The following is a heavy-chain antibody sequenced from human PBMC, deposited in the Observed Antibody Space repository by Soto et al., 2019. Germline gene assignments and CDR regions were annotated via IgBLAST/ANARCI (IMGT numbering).Heavy chain of an antibody. CDR3: GRGGSDSPMAPGY. Sequence: EVQVVESGGGLVQPGGSLRLSCAASGFTFSSYWMHWVRQAPGKGLVWVSRINPDGSATNYADSVKGRFTISRDNAKNTLYLQMNSLRAEDTAVFYCGRGGSDSPMAPGYWGQGTLVTVSS. J-gene: IGHJ4*02. CDR1: GFTFSSYW. CDR2: INPDGSAT. D-gene: IGHD5-18*01. V-gene: IGHV3-74*01.